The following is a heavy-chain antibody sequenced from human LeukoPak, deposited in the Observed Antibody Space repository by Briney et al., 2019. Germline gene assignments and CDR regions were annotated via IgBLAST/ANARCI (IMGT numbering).Heavy chain of an antibody. D-gene: IGHD3-3*01. J-gene: IGHJ4*02. Sequence: SETLSLTCALYGGSFSGYYWSWIRQPPGKGLEWIGEINHSGSTNYNPSLKSRVTISVDTSKNQFSLKLSSVTAADTAVYYCARGLDFWSGYHFDYWGQGTLVTVSS. V-gene: IGHV4-34*01. CDR2: INHSGST. CDR3: ARGLDFWSGYHFDY. CDR1: GGSFSGYY.